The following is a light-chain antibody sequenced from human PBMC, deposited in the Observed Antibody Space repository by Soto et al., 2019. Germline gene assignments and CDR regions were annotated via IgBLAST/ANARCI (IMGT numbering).Light chain of an antibody. CDR2: TAS. Sequence: DIQVTQSPSSLSASVGDRVTITCRASQDITNDLGWYQLKPGKAPKRLIQTASNLQSGVPSRFSGSGSGTEFTLSISSLQPEDSATYYCLQHKSYPYTFGQGTKLEIK. CDR3: LQHKSYPYT. V-gene: IGKV1-17*01. CDR1: QDITND. J-gene: IGKJ2*01.